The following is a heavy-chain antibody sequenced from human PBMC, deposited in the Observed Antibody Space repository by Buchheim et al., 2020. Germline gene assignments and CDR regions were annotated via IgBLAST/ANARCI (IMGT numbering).Heavy chain of an antibody. CDR3: AKDLELDY. CDR1: GFTFSRYT. D-gene: IGHD3-3*01. J-gene: IGHJ4*02. Sequence: EVQLLDSGGGLVQPGGSLRLSCSAPGFTFSRYTMTWVRQAPGKGLEWVSSISGSGDRTYYADSVQGRFRISRDNSASSLYLQMNSLRAEDTALYYCAKDLELDYWGQGTL. V-gene: IGHV3-23*01. CDR2: ISGSGDRT.